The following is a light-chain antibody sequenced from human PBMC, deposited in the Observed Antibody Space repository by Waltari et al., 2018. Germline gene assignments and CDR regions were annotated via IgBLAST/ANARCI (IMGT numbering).Light chain of an antibody. CDR2: DAS. CDR3: QQFHNYPPT. V-gene: IGKV1D-13*01. CDR1: QDISTA. J-gene: IGKJ5*01. Sequence: ALQLTPSPSSLSASVGDSVTITCRASQDISTALSWYPQKSRAAPKLLIYDASTLGSGVPSRCSGSGTGTDFTLTISRLQPEDFSTYHCQQFHNYPPTFGQGTRLEIK.